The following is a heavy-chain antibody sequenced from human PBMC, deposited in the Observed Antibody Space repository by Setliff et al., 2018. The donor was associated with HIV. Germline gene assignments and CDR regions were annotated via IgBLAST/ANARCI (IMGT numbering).Heavy chain of an antibody. J-gene: IGHJ4*02. Sequence: SSETLSLTCTVSGGSISSGDYYWNWIRQTAGKGLEWIGHIQNSGSTNYNPSLKSRVTMSVDTSKNQFSLKLISVSAADTAVYYCARNAYFESWGQGTLVTVSS. CDR1: GGSISSGDYY. D-gene: IGHD3-16*01. CDR2: IQNSGST. V-gene: IGHV4-61*09. CDR3: ARNAYFES.